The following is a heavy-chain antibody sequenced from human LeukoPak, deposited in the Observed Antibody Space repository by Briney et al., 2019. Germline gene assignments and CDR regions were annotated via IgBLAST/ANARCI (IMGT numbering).Heavy chain of an antibody. CDR3: ARRGVVVVPAAPRGAFDI. V-gene: IGHV4-59*11. CDR2: IYYSGST. D-gene: IGHD2-2*01. J-gene: IGHJ3*02. CDR1: GGSINTHY. Sequence: SETLSLTCTVSGGSINTHYWSWIRQPPGKGLEWIGYIYYSGSTNYNPSLKSRVTISVDTSKNQFSLKLSSVTAADTAVYYCARRGVVVVPAAPRGAFDIWGQGTMVTVSS.